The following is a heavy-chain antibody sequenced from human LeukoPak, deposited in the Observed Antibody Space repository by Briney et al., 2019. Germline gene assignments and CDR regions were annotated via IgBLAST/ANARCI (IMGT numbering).Heavy chain of an antibody. V-gene: IGHV3-53*01. CDR1: GFTFSTKY. D-gene: IGHD3-10*01. CDR3: ARVGDHYHWYLDL. CDR2: LYSGDST. Sequence: GGSLRLSCAASGFTFSTKYMNWVRQAPGKGLEWVSILYSGDSTYYSDSVKGRFIVSRDNSKNTLYLQMNALRADDTAVYYCARVGDHYHWYLDLWGRGTLVTVSS. J-gene: IGHJ2*01.